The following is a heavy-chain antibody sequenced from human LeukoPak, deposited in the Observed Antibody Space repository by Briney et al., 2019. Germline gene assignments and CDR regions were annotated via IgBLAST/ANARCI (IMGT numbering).Heavy chain of an antibody. CDR2: ISYDGNNK. J-gene: IGHJ6*02. CDR1: GFTFSSHA. V-gene: IGHV3-30-3*01. CDR3: ARPVTDYYYYGMDV. Sequence: GRSLRLSCAASGFTFSSHAMRWVRQAPGKGLEWVSLISYDGNNKYYADSVKGRFTISRDDSKNTLYLQMNSLRAEGTAVYYCARPVTDYYYYGMDVWGQGTTVTVSS. D-gene: IGHD2-21*02.